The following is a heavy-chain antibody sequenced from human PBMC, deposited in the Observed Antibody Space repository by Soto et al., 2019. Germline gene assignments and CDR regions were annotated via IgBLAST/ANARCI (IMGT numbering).Heavy chain of an antibody. D-gene: IGHD4-17*01. J-gene: IGHJ5*01. CDR2: INPNSGGT. CDR3: AIYNLYGDYLNGTTWLDP. Sequence: ASVKVSCKASGYTFTGYYMHWVRQAPGQGLEWMGWINPNSGGTNYAQKFQGWVTMTRDTSISTAYMELSRLRADDTAVYYCAIYNLYGDYLNGTTWLDPWGQGTLGTVSS. CDR1: GYTFTGYY. V-gene: IGHV1-2*04.